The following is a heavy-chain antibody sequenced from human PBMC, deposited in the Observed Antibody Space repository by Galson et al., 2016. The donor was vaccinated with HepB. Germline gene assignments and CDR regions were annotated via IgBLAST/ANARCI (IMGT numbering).Heavy chain of an antibody. CDR2: ISYSGST. Sequence: SETLSLTCTVSGVSISSSSNYWGCIRQPPGKGLEWIGRISYSGSTYYNPSLKSRVTISVDTSKNQFSLKLSSVTAADTAVYYCARHPRGGYGMDVWGQGTTVTVSS. D-gene: IGHD3-10*01. V-gene: IGHV4-39*01. CDR3: ARHPRGGYGMDV. J-gene: IGHJ6*02. CDR1: GVSISSSSNY.